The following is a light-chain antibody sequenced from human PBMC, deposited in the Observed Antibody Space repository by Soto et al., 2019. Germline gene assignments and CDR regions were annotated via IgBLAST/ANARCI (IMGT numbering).Light chain of an antibody. J-gene: IGLJ2*01. CDR3: VSYAGSNKPA. CDR2: DVN. CDR1: SSDVGGYNY. Sequence: QSALTQPPSASGSPGQSVAISCSGTSSDVGGYNYVSWYQQHLGKAPKLMIYDVNKRPSGVPDRFFGSKSGNTASLTVSGLQAEDEADYYCVSYAGSNKPAFGGGTKLTVL. V-gene: IGLV2-8*01.